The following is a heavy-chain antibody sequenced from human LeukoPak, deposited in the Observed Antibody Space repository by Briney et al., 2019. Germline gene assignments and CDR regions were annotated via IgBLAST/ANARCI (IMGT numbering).Heavy chain of an antibody. Sequence: SENLSLTCTVSGGSISSYYWSWIRQPPGKGLEWIGYIYYSGSTNYNPSLKSRVTISVDTSKNQFSLKLSSVTAADTAVYYCARRGDYFDYWGQGTLVTVSS. D-gene: IGHD1-26*01. V-gene: IGHV4-59*08. CDR2: IYYSGST. CDR1: GGSISSYY. CDR3: ARRGDYFDY. J-gene: IGHJ4*02.